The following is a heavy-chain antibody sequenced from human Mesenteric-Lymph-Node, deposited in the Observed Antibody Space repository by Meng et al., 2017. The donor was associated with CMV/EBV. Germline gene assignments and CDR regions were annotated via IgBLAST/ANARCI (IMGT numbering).Heavy chain of an antibody. D-gene: IGHD3-10*01. CDR2: INPYSGAT. CDR3: ASGSYGSGSFTFDY. CDR1: GYSCTAYF. V-gene: IGHV1-2*06. Sequence: KASGYSCTAYFIHWVRQAHGQGLEWMGRINPYSGATSYAQKFQGRVSMATDTSISTAYMELSGLTSDDTAMYYCASGSYGSGSFTFDYWGQGTLVTVSS. J-gene: IGHJ4*02.